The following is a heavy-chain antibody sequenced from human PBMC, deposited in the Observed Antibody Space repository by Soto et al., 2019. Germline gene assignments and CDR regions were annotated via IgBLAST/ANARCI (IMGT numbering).Heavy chain of an antibody. Sequence: QVQLVQSGAEVKKPGASVKVSCKASGYTFTSYGISWVRQAPGQVREWLGWISAYDGNTNYAQKLQGRVTMTTDTSTSTAYMELRSLRSDDTAVYYCARDRPGKDYGLVPFRYWGQGTLVTVSS. V-gene: IGHV1-18*01. D-gene: IGHD4-17*01. CDR3: ARDRPGKDYGLVPFRY. J-gene: IGHJ4*02. CDR1: GYTFTSYG. CDR2: ISAYDGNT.